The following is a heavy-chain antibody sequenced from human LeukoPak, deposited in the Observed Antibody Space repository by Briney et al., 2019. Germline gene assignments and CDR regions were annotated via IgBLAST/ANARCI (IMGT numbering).Heavy chain of an antibody. CDR1: GYSFTSYW. CDR3: ARHFYDSSGYIPSIDY. Sequence: GESLKISCKGSGYSFTSYWIGWVRQMPGKGLEWMGIIYPGDSDTRYSPSFQGQVTISADTSISTAYLQLSSLKASDTAMYYCARHFYDSSGYIPSIDYWGQGTLVTVSS. CDR2: IYPGDSDT. D-gene: IGHD3-22*01. V-gene: IGHV5-51*01. J-gene: IGHJ4*02.